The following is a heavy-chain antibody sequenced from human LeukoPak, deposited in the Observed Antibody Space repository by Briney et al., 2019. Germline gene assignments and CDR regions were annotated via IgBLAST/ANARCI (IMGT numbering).Heavy chain of an antibody. CDR2: INPNSGGT. CDR1: GYTFTGYY. Sequence: ASVKVSCKASGYTFTGYYMHWVRQAPGQGLEWMGWINPNSGGTNYAQKFQGRVTMTRDTSISTAYMELSRLRSDDTAVYYCAADRYCSGGSCPDQYYYYYMDVWGKGTTVTISS. V-gene: IGHV1-2*02. J-gene: IGHJ6*03. CDR3: AADRYCSGGSCPDQYYYYYMDV. D-gene: IGHD2-15*01.